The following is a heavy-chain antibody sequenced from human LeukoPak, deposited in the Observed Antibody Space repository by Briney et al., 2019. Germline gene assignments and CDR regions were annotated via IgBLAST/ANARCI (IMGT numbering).Heavy chain of an antibody. Sequence: SETLSLTCTVSGGSISSSSYYWGWIRQPPGKGLEWIGSIYYSGSTYYNPSLKSRVTISVDTSKNQFSLKLSSVTAADTAVYYCARTPRGYSYGQVYWGQGTLVTVSS. CDR2: IYYSGST. D-gene: IGHD5-18*01. J-gene: IGHJ4*02. CDR3: ARTPRGYSYGQVY. CDR1: GGSISSSSYY. V-gene: IGHV4-39*07.